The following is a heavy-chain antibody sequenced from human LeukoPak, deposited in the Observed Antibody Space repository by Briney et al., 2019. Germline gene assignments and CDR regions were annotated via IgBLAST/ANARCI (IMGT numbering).Heavy chain of an antibody. Sequence: GGSLRLSCAASGLTFRNYAMNWVRQAPGKELEWVSSISGSGGGTFYADSVKGRFTISRDNSKKTVYLQMQSLRVEDTAVYYCVKSNNLGGDYWGQGTLVTVSS. CDR1: GLTFRNYA. CDR2: ISGSGGGT. V-gene: IGHV3-23*01. CDR3: VKSNNLGGDY. D-gene: IGHD1/OR15-1a*01. J-gene: IGHJ4*02.